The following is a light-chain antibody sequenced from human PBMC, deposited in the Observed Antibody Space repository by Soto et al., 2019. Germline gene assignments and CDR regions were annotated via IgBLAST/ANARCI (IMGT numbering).Light chain of an antibody. CDR2: VAS. CDR3: QPAHCFPLT. J-gene: IGKJ4*01. Sequence: DIQLTQSPSSVSSSVGDRVTITCPASQSISSWLSWYQQKPGKAPKLLIYVASSLQSGSPSGFSDSGSGTNFALTTSSLQPKEFETYYCQPAHCFPLTFGGGTKVEIK. CDR1: QSISSW. V-gene: IGKV1-12*01.